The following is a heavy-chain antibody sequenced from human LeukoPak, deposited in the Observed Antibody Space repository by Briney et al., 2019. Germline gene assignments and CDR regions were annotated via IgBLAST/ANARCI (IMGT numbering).Heavy chain of an antibody. V-gene: IGHV3-64*01. J-gene: IGHJ4*02. D-gene: IGHD3-3*01. Sequence: GGSLRLSCAASGFTFSSYAMHWVRQAPGKGLEYVSAISSNGGSTYYANSVKGRFTISRDNSKNTLYLQMGSLRAEDMAVYYCAKDMPLNYDFWSGYPYYFDYWGQGTLVTVSS. CDR2: ISSNGGST. CDR3: AKDMPLNYDFWSGYPYYFDY. CDR1: GFTFSSYA.